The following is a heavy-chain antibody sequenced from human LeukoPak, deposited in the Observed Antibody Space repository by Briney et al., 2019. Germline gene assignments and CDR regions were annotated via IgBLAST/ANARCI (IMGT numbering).Heavy chain of an antibody. V-gene: IGHV4-39*01. Sequence: SETLSLTCTASGCPISSCSYNWVRIRQPPGKGLEWIGSIYHSGSIYYSGSTYYNPSLTSRVTIAVDTSKNQFSLKLSSVTAADTALHYFAGYSIITRTFFDNWGQGTLVTVSS. CDR2: IYHSGSIYYSGST. CDR3: AGYSIITRTFFDN. J-gene: IGHJ4*02. D-gene: IGHD1-14*01. CDR1: GCPISSCSYN.